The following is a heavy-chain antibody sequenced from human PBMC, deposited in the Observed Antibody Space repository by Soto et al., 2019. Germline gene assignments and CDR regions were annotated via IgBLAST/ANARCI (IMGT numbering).Heavy chain of an antibody. CDR1: GGSISTSDW. D-gene: IGHD2-15*01. Sequence: QVQLQESGPGLVKPSGTLSLTCAVSGGSISTSDWWSWVRQPPGTGLEWIGGIFHDGSTHYNPSLRGRVSISVDKSKSQFSRKLTSVTAADTAVYYCARMGYCSGGRCYPAYYGMDVWGQGTTVTVSS. CDR3: ARMGYCSGGRCYPAYYGMDV. V-gene: IGHV4-4*02. CDR2: IFHDGST. J-gene: IGHJ6*02.